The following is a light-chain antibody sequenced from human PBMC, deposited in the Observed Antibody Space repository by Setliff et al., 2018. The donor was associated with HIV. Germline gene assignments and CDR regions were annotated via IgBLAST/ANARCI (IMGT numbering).Light chain of an antibody. CDR1: SRDVGGYKF. Sequence: QSALAQPASVSGSPGKSITISCPGTSRDVGGYKFVPWYQQHPGKAPKLMIYEVSNRPSGVSDRFSGSTSGSTASLTISGLQAEDEADYYCGSYTSTTSDVFGSGTKGTVL. CDR2: EVS. V-gene: IGLV2-14*01. CDR3: GSYTSTTSDV. J-gene: IGLJ1*01.